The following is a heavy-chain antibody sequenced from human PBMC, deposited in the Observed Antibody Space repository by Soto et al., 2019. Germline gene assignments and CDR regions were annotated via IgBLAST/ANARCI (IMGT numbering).Heavy chain of an antibody. CDR2: INHSGST. V-gene: IGHV4-34*01. CDR3: ARRIGYSYGLYYHYYGMDV. CDR1: GGSFSGYY. D-gene: IGHD5-18*01. J-gene: IGHJ6*02. Sequence: KSSETLSLTXAVYGGSFSGYYWSWIRQPPGKGLEWIGEINHSGSTNYNPSLKSRVTISVDTSKNQFSLKLSSVTAADTAVYYCARRIGYSYGLYYHYYGMDVWGQGTTVTVSS.